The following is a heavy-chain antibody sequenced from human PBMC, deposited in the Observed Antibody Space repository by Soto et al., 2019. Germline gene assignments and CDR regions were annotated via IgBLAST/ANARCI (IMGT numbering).Heavy chain of an antibody. D-gene: IGHD3-10*01. CDR3: TTDPVVRGVINYYYGMDV. CDR2: IKSKTDGGTT. V-gene: IGHV3-15*01. Sequence: ETLSLSCAASGFTFSNAWMSWVRQAPGKGLEWVGRIKSKTDGGTTDYAAPVKGRFTISRDDSKNTLYLQMNSLKTEDTAVYYCTTDPVVRGVINYYYGMDVWGQGTTVTVSS. CDR1: GFTFSNAW. J-gene: IGHJ6*02.